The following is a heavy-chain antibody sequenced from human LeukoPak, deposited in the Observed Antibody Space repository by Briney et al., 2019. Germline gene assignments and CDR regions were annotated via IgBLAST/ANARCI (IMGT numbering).Heavy chain of an antibody. Sequence: SETLSLTCDVSGGSINSTGYFWGWIRQSPGKGLEWIGAIYYTGDAYFNPSLRSRANMAVDTSENRFSLNLRSVTAADTAIYYCARRRSWPEFDYWGQGTLVTVSS. CDR2: IYYTGDA. J-gene: IGHJ4*02. CDR1: GGSINSTGYF. V-gene: IGHV4-39*01. D-gene: IGHD6-13*01. CDR3: ARRRSWPEFDY.